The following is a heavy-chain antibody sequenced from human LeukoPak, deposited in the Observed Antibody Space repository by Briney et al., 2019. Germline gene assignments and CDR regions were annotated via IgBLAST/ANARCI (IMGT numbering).Heavy chain of an antibody. J-gene: IGHJ6*02. D-gene: IGHD3-22*01. CDR3: AGQYYYDSSGSYYYYYGMDV. Sequence: SVKVSCKASGATFSSYTISWVRQAPGQGLEWMGRIIPILGIANYAQKFQGRVTITADKSTSTAYMELSSLRSEDTAVYYCAGQYYYDSSGSYYYYYGMDVWGQGTTVTVSS. CDR1: GATFSSYT. V-gene: IGHV1-69*02. CDR2: IIPILGIA.